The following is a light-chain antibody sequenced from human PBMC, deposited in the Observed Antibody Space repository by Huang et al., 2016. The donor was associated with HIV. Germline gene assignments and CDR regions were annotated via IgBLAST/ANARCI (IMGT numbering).Light chain of an antibody. CDR1: ESVGRT. CDR3: QQYNNWPPVT. CDR2: GAS. V-gene: IGKV3-15*01. J-gene: IGKJ5*01. Sequence: TLSVSPGERVTLSCRASESVGRTLAWYQQKPGQVPRLLIYGASTRATGIPARFSGRGSGTEFTLTISSLQSEDFAVYYCQQYNNWPPVTFGQGTRLEIK.